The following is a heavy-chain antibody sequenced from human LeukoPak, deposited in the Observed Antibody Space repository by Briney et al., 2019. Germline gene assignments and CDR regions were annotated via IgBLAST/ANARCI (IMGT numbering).Heavy chain of an antibody. Sequence: PGGSLRLSCAASGFRFSGYWMHWVRQASGKGLVWVSLINTDGGRTAYADSVKGRFTISRDDAKNSLYLQMNSLRAEDTAVYYRMRWLHPEYYFDYWGQGTLVTVSS. V-gene: IGHV3-74*01. CDR2: INTDGGRT. J-gene: IGHJ4*02. D-gene: IGHD5-24*01. CDR1: GFRFSGYW. CDR3: MRWLHPEYYFDY.